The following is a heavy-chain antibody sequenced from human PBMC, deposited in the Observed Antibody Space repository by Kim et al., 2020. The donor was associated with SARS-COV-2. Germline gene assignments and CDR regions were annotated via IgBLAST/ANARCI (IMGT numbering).Heavy chain of an antibody. V-gene: IGHV4-34*01. CDR2: INQSGST. CDR3: ARGFSPEYLRTLVRGVRRGGLDS. Sequence: SQTLSLTCAVYVGSFTGYYWSWIRQSPGKGLEWSGEINQSGSTKYNPSLKSRVTISAVTSKNQFSLKMTTVTAADTAVYYCARGFSPEYLRTLVRGVRRGGLDSWGQGPLVSVSS. D-gene: IGHD3-10*01. J-gene: IGHJ5*01. CDR1: VGSFTGYY.